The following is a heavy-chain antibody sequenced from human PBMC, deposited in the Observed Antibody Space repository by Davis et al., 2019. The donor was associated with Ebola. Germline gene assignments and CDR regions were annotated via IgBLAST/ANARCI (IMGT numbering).Heavy chain of an antibody. V-gene: IGHV4-59*01. CDR2: IYYSGST. CDR1: GGSISSYY. D-gene: IGHD1-26*01. Sequence: PSETLSLTCTVSGGSISSYYWSWIRQPPGQGLEWIGYIYYSGSTNYNPSLKSRVTISVDTSKTQFTLKLRSLTPADTAVYYCARGGRTMLSAFDIWGQGTMVTVSS. J-gene: IGHJ3*02. CDR3: ARGGRTMLSAFDI.